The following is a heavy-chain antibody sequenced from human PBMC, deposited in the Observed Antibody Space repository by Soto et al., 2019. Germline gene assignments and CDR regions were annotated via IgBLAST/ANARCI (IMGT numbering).Heavy chain of an antibody. CDR2: ISGSGGST. D-gene: IGHD6-13*01. J-gene: IGHJ6*03. V-gene: IGHV3-23*01. Sequence: GGSLRLSCAASGFTFSSYAMSWVRQAPGKGLEWVSAISGSGGSTYYADSVKGRFTISRDNSKNTLYLQMNSLRAEDTAVYYCAKDRSTAACTNYYYYMDVWGKGTTVTVSS. CDR3: AKDRSTAACTNYYYYMDV. CDR1: GFTFSSYA.